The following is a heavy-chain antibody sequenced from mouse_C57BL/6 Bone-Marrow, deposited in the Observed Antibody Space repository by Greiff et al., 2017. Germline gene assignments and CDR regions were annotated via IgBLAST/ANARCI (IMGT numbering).Heavy chain of an antibody. CDR3: ARVIGAVATDDPLEY. D-gene: IGHD1-1*01. CDR2: IYPGSGST. Sequence: QVQLQQPGAELVKPGASVKMSCKASGYTFTSYWITWVKQRPGQGLEWIGDIYPGSGSTNYNEKFKSKATLTVDTSSSTAYMQLSSPTSEDSAVYYWARVIGAVATDDPLEYWGQGTTLTVSS. CDR1: GYTFTSYW. J-gene: IGHJ2*01. V-gene: IGHV1-55*01.